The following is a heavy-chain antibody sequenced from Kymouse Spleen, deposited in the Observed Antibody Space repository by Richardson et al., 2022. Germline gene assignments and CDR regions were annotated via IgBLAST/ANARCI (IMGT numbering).Heavy chain of an antibody. CDR1: GFTFSSYG. J-gene: IGHJ6*02. CDR3: ARDEDVLRSYYGMDV. D-gene: IGHD3-3*01,IGHD3-9*01. V-gene: IGHV3-33*01. CDR2: IWYDGSNK. Sequence: QVQLVESGGGVVQPGRSLRLSCAASGFTFSSYGMHWVRQAPGKGLEWVAVIWYDGSNKYYADSVKGRFTISRDNSKNTLYLQMNSLRAEDTAVYYCARDEDVLRSYYGMDVWGQGTTVTVSS.